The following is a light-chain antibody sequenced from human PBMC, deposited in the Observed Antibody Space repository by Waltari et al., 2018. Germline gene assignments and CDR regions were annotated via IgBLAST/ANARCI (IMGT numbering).Light chain of an antibody. Sequence: IVLTQSPGPLSLSPGERVTPSCRASQRVSRALAWYQQKPGQSRRLLIYGASSRATGIPDRVSGSGSGTDFSLTISRLKPEDFAVYYCQHYVRLPMTFGQGTKVEIK. CDR1: QRVSRA. CDR3: QHYVRLPMT. V-gene: IGKV3-20*01. J-gene: IGKJ1*01. CDR2: GAS.